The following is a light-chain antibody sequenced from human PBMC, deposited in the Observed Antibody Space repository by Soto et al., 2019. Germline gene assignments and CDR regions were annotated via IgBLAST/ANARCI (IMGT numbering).Light chain of an antibody. V-gene: IGKV3-20*01. CDR3: QHYANSRT. Sequence: EIVLTQSPGTLSLSPGERATLSCRASQNVSSNYVAWYQQKPGQAPRLLIYGASSRATGVPDRFSGSGSGTDFTLSISRLEPEDFAVYYCQHYANSRTFGQGTREESK. CDR1: QNVSSNY. J-gene: IGKJ1*01. CDR2: GAS.